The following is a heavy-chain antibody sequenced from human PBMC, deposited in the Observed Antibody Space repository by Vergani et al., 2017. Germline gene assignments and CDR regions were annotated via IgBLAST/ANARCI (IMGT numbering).Heavy chain of an antibody. Sequence: EVQLVESGGGLVQPGGSLKLSCPASGFTFSGSAMHWVRQASGKGLEWVGRIRSKANSYATAYAASVKGRFTISRDDSKNTAYLQMNSLKTEDTAVYYCTGDSSGYYGEVNYWGQGTLVTVSS. CDR2: IRSKANSYAT. D-gene: IGHD3-22*01. CDR3: TGDSSGYYGEVNY. V-gene: IGHV3-73*01. J-gene: IGHJ4*02. CDR1: GFTFSGSA.